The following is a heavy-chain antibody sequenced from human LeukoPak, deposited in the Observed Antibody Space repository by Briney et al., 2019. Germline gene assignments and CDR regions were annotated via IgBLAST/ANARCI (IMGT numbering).Heavy chain of an antibody. V-gene: IGHV3-23*01. CDR1: GFTFSNYD. J-gene: IGHJ4*02. Sequence: PGGSLRLSCAASGFTFSNYDMSWVRQAPGKGLEWVSSINSGGSAYYADSVKGRFTISRDNSKNTLSLQMNSLRAEDTAVYYCAKEMPPAGAFDYWGQGTLVTVSA. CDR2: INSGGSA. CDR3: AKEMPPAGAFDY. D-gene: IGHD1-26*01.